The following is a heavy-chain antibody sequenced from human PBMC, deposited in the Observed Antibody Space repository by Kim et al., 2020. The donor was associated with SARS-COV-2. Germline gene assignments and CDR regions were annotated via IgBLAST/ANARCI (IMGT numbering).Heavy chain of an antibody. J-gene: IGHJ4*02. V-gene: IGHV1-18*04. CDR3: ARGDERGCGGSTCLGYFDY. Sequence: ASVKVSCKASGYTFTSYGIKWVRQAPGQGLEWMGWINGYNGNTNHAQKLQGRVTMTKDTSTNTAYMELRSLRSDDTAVYYCARGDERGCGGSTCLGYFDYWGQGTLVTVSS. CDR2: INGYNGNT. D-gene: IGHD2-15*01. CDR1: GYTFTSYG.